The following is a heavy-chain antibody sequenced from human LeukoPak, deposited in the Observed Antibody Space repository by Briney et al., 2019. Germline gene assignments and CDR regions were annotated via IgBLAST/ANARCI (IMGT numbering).Heavy chain of an antibody. CDR2: ISGSGGST. V-gene: IGHV3-23*01. CDR1: GFTFSSYA. CDR3: AKAPYSYVAGYHY. D-gene: IGHD5-18*01. J-gene: IGHJ4*02. Sequence: GGSLRLSCAASGFTFSSYAMSWVRQAPGKGLECVSAISGSGGSTYYADSVKGRFTISRDNSKNTLYLQMNSLRAEDTAVYYCAKAPYSYVAGYHYWGQGTLVTVSS.